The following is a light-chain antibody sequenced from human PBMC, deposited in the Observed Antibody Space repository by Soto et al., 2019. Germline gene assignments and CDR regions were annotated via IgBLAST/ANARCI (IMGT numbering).Light chain of an antibody. J-gene: IGKJ2*01. CDR3: QQRSNWPPYT. V-gene: IGKV3-11*01. Sequence: EIVLTQSPATLSLSPGERATFSCRASQSVNSNLAWYQQKPGQAPRLLIFDASNRATGIPARFSGSGSGTDFTLTISSLEPEDFAVYYCQQRSNWPPYTFGQGTKLEIK. CDR2: DAS. CDR1: QSVNSN.